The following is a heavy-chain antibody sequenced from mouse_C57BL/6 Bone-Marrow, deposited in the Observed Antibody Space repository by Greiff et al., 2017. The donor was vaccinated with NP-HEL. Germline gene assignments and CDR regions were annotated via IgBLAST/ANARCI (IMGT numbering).Heavy chain of an antibody. D-gene: IGHD2-4*01. Sequence: EVQLQQSGAELVRPGASVKLSCTASGFNIKDDYMHWVKQRPEQGLEWIGWIDPENGDTEYASKFQGKATITADTSSNTAYLQLSSLTSEDTAVYYCTTDYDYLSGYWGQGTSVTVSS. J-gene: IGHJ4*01. CDR1: GFNIKDDY. CDR2: IDPENGDT. V-gene: IGHV14-4*01. CDR3: TTDYDYLSGY.